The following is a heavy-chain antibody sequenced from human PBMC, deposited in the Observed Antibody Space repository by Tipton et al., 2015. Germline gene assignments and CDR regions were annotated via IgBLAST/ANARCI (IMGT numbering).Heavy chain of an antibody. CDR2: IWYDGSNQ. J-gene: IGHJ4*02. D-gene: IGHD2-15*01. Sequence: SLRLSCAASGFTFKNAGMHWVRQAPGKGLEWVAVIWYDGSNQYYADSVKGRFTVSRDNSKNILYLQMNSLRAEDTAVYYCARDHSSWWDWGQGTLVTVSS. CDR3: ARDHSSWWD. CDR1: GFTFKNAG. V-gene: IGHV3-33*01.